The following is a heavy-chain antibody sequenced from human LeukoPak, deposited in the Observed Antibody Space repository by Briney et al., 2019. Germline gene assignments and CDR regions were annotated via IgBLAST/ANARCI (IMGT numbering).Heavy chain of an antibody. J-gene: IGHJ3*02. D-gene: IGHD1-26*01. V-gene: IGHV1-8*01. CDR2: MNPNSGIT. CDR1: GYTFTSYD. Sequence: GASVKVSCKTSGYTFTSYDVNWVRQATGQGLEWMGYMNPNSGITGFAQKFQGRITMTWDTSISTAYMELSSLRSEDTAVYYCARSEADSGSSFVDFDIWGQGTMVTVSS. CDR3: ARSEADSGSSFVDFDI.